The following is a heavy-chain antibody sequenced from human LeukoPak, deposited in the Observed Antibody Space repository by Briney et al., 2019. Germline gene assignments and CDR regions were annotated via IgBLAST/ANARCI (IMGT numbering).Heavy chain of an antibody. CDR3: AVLSDRGDIDY. J-gene: IGHJ4*02. V-gene: IGHV3-7*01. D-gene: IGHD2-21*01. CDR2: IKKDGSEK. CDR1: GFTFSSYW. Sequence: PGGSLRLSCAASGFTFSSYWMSWVRQAPGKGLEWVANIKKDGSEKYYVDSVKGRFTISRDNAKTSLYLQMNSLTAEDTAVYYCAVLSDRGDIDYWGQGTLVTVSS.